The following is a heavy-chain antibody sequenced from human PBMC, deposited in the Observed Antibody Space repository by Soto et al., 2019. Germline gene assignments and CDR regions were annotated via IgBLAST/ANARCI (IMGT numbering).Heavy chain of an antibody. CDR2: IYYSGST. Sequence: GESSETLSLTCTVSGGSISSYYWSWIRQPPGKGLEWIGYIYYSGSTNYNPSLKSRVTISVDTSKNQSSLKLNSMSAADTAVDDCERHNYGSGSTYFAYWGQGTLVSVSA. V-gene: IGHV4-59*08. D-gene: IGHD3-10*01. J-gene: IGHJ4*02. CDR1: GGSISSYY. CDR3: ERHNYGSGSTYFAY.